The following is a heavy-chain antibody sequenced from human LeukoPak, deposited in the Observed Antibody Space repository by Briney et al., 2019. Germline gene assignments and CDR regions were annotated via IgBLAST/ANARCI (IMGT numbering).Heavy chain of an antibody. D-gene: IGHD4-11*01. CDR2: INTSGST. J-gene: IGHJ6*02. Sequence: SETLSLTCTVSGGSISSGSYYWSWLRQPAGTGLEWIGRINTSGSTNYNPSLKSRVTISVDTSKNQFSLKLSSVTAADTAVYYCASIQSYYFGLDVWGQGTTVTVSS. CDR1: GGSISSGSYY. CDR3: ASIQSYYFGLDV. V-gene: IGHV4-61*02.